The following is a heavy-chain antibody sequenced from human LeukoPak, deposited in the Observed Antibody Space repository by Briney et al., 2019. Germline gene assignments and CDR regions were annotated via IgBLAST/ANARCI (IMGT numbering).Heavy chain of an antibody. D-gene: IGHD3-22*01. J-gene: IGHJ5*02. CDR2: ISTHNGNT. Sequence: GASVKVSCKSSGYTSSNYGISWMRQAPGQGLEWMGWISTHNGNTNYAPKFQGRVTITADESTSTAYMELSSLRSEDTAVYYCARDYYDSSGYYLDWFDPWGQGTLVTVSS. V-gene: IGHV1-18*01. CDR3: ARDYYDSSGYYLDWFDP. CDR1: GYTSSNYG.